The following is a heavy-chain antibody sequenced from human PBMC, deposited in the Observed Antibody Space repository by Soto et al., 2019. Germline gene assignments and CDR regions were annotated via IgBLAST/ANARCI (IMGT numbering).Heavy chain of an antibody. D-gene: IGHD1-26*01. CDR1: GGTFSSYA. V-gene: IGHV1-69*06. Sequence: SVKVSCKASGGTFSSYAISWVRQAPGQGLEWMGGIIPIFGTANYAQKFQGRVTITADTSASTAYMELSSLRSEDTAVYYCARTLVGATPADYWRQGTLVTVSS. CDR3: ARTLVGATPADY. J-gene: IGHJ4*02. CDR2: IIPIFGTA.